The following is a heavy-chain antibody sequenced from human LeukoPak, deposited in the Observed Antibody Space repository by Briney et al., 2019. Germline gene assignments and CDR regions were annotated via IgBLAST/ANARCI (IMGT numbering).Heavy chain of an antibody. CDR3: ARRVQYYFDY. J-gene: IGHJ4*02. CDR1: GFIFSNYD. CDR2: IWYDGSDK. V-gene: IGHV3-33*01. Sequence: GRSLRLSCAASGFIFSNYDMHWVRQAPGKGLERVAVIWYDGSDKHYADSVQGRFTISRDNSKNSLYLQMNSLRAEDTALYYCARRVQYYFDYWGQETLVTVSS.